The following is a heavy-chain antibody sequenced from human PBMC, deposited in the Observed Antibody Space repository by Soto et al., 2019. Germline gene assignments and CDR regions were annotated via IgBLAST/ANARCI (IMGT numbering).Heavy chain of an antibody. CDR2: INPNSGGT. CDR3: ARSSGYSGSTCDY. V-gene: IGHV1-2*04. CDR1: GYTLTGYY. J-gene: IGHJ4*02. D-gene: IGHD5-12*01. Sequence: QVQLVQSGAEVKKPGASVKVSCKASGYTLTGYYMHWVRQAPGQGLEWMGWINPNSGGTNYAQKFQGWVTMTSDTSISTAYIELSRLRSDDTAVYYCARSSGYSGSTCDYWGQGTLVTVSS.